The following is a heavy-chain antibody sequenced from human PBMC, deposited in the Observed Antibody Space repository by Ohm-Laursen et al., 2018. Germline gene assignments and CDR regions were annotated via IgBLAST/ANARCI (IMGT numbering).Heavy chain of an antibody. CDR3: ASGLGPQHRQLVQVDY. D-gene: IGHD6-13*01. CDR2: IHYSGNT. CDR1: GGSISSYY. Sequence: SETLSLTCTVSGGSISSYYWSWIRQPPGKGLEWIGYIHYSGNTNYNPSLKSRVTISVDTSKNQFSLKLNSVTAADTAVYYCASGLGPQHRQLVQVDYWGQGTLVTVSS. J-gene: IGHJ4*02. V-gene: IGHV4-59*12.